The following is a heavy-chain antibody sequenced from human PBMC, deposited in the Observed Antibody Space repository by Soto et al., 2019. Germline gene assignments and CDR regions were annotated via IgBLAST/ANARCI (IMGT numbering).Heavy chain of an antibody. CDR2: FIPLVGTP. CDR1: GGTFKSYV. CDR3: AIGLTVYSAALHYDYDMDV. J-gene: IGHJ6*02. Sequence: QVQLVQSGAEVKKPGSSVKVSCKASGGTFKSYVFSWVRQAPGQGLEWMGGFIPLVGTPNYAQKFQGRVTLTADESTSTVYMNMSSLTSEDSAVYYCAIGLTVYSAALHYDYDMDVWGQGTTVTVS. V-gene: IGHV1-69*01. D-gene: IGHD2-21*02.